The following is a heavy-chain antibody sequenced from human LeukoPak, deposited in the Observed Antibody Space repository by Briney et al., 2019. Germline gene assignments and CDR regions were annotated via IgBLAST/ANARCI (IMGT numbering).Heavy chain of an antibody. V-gene: IGHV4-34*01. CDR1: GGSFSGYY. CDR3: ARVGGSYYSGDDY. CDR2: INHSGST. D-gene: IGHD1-26*01. Sequence: SETLSLTCAVYGGSFSGYYWSWIRQPPGKGLEWIGEINHSGSTNYNPSLKSRVTISVDTSKNQFSLKLSSVTAADTAVYYCARVGGSYYSGDDYWGQGTLVTVSS. J-gene: IGHJ4*02.